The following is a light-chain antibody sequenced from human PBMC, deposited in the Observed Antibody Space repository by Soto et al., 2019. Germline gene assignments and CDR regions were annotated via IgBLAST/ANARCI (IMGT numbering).Light chain of an antibody. CDR2: DAS. Sequence: EIVLTQSPATLSLSPGERATLSCRASQSVSSYLAWYQQKPGQAPRLLIYDASNRATGIPARFSGSGSGTYVTLPISSLEPEDFAVYYCQQRRNWPLTFGGGTKVEIK. V-gene: IGKV3-11*01. J-gene: IGKJ4*01. CDR3: QQRRNWPLT. CDR1: QSVSSY.